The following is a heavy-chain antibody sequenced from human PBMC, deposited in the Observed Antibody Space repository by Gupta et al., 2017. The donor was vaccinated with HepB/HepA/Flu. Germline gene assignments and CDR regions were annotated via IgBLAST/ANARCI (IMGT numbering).Heavy chain of an antibody. D-gene: IGHD6-13*01. CDR3: ARHCLAPHHHHGKQQLVIEGGIDY. CDR2: IYYSGST. CDR1: GGSISSSSYY. V-gene: IGHV4-39*01. J-gene: IGHJ4*02. Sequence: QLQLQESGPGLVKPSETLSLTCTVSGGSISSSSYYWGWIRQPPGKGLEWIGSIYYSGSTYYNPSLKSRVTISVDTSKNQFSLKLSSVTAADTAVYYCARHCLAPHHHHGKQQLVIEGGIDYWGQGTLVTVAS.